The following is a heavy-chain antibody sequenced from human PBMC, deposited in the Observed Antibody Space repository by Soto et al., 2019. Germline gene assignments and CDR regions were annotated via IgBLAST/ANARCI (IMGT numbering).Heavy chain of an antibody. CDR3: VKWHTSKFDSLPFTGFDF. J-gene: IGHJ4*02. Sequence: GGSLRLSCVASGITFGSRAMSWVRQAPGEGLEWVSTITHNGGDTKSADSVRGRFTISRDNSKNTLYLQMRSLRAEDAAAYYWVKWHTSKFDSLPFTGFDFWGQGTQVTVSS. CDR1: GITFGSRA. V-gene: IGHV3-23*01. D-gene: IGHD3-22*01. CDR2: ITHNGGDT.